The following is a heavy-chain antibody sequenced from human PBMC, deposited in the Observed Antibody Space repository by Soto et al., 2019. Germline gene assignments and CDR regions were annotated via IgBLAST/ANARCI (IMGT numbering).Heavy chain of an antibody. CDR1: GGTFSSYG. CDR3: ARRAETNGWNGFGADKYYFDF. Sequence: ASVKVSCKASGGTFSSYGISWVRQAPGQGLEWMGWISAYNGNTNYAQKLQGRVTMTTDTSTSTAYMELRSLRSEDTAVYYCARRAETNGWNGFGADKYYFDFWGQGTLVTVSS. J-gene: IGHJ4*02. V-gene: IGHV1-18*01. CDR2: ISAYNGNT. D-gene: IGHD1-1*01.